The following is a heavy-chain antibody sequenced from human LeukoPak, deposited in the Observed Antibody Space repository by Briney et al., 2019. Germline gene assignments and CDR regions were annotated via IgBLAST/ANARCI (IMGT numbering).Heavy chain of an antibody. Sequence: ASETLSLTCTVSAGSISVGSYYWGWIRQPPGKGLEWLGSIYYTGTTFYNPSLKSRVTISVDTSKNQFSLRLSSVTAADTAIYYCARSRDILVVPTAIGLNWFDPWGQGTLVTVSS. CDR2: IYYTGTT. J-gene: IGHJ5*02. CDR1: AGSISVGSYY. CDR3: ARSRDILVVPTAIGLNWFDP. V-gene: IGHV4-39*07. D-gene: IGHD2-2*01.